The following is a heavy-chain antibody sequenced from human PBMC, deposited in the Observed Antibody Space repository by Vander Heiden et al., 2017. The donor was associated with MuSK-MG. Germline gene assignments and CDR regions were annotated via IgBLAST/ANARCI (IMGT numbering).Heavy chain of an antibody. D-gene: IGHD3-22*01. J-gene: IGHJ4*02. Sequence: GFTFGDYAMSWVRQAPGKGLEWVGFIRSKAYGGTTEYAASVKGRFNISRDDSKSIAYLQMNSLKTEDTAVYYCTSDDSSDYWGQGTLVTVSS. CDR3: TSDDSSDY. CDR1: GFTFGDYA. V-gene: IGHV3-49*04. CDR2: IRSKAYGGTT.